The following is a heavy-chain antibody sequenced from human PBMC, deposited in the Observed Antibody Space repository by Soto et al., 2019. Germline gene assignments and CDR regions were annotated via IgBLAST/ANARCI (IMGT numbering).Heavy chain of an antibody. CDR2: VSGSGNWV. CDR1: GFTFSSSA. J-gene: IGHJ4*02. CDR3: APKEWEPLPY. Sequence: EVQLLESGGGLVQPGGSLRLSCATSGFTFSSSAMSWARQAPGKGLEWVASVSGSGNWVEYADSVKGRFTLSRDNSRSTLYLQMYSLRVEDTAVYHCAPKEWEPLPYWGQGTLVTVSS. D-gene: IGHD1-26*01. V-gene: IGHV3-23*01.